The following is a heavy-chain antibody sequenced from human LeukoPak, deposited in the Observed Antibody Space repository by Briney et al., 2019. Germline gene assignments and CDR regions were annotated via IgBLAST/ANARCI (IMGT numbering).Heavy chain of an antibody. D-gene: IGHD6-19*01. CDR3: ARFDRGWYSSWFDP. CDR2: INAGNGNT. CDR1: GYTFTSYA. J-gene: IGHJ5*02. Sequence: ASAKVSCKASGYTFTSYAMHWVRQAPGQRLEWMGWINAGNGNTKYSQKFQGRVTITRDTSASTAYMELSSLRSEDTAVYCCARFDRGWYSSWFDPWGQGTLVTVSS. V-gene: IGHV1-3*01.